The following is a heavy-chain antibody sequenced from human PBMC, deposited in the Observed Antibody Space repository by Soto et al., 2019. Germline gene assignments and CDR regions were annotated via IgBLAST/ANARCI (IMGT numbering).Heavy chain of an antibody. V-gene: IGHV1-18*01. CDR1: GYTFANYG. CDR3: ARTRLHCRITSCYEY. CDR2: IRGYTGDT. J-gene: IGHJ4*02. Sequence: QVQLVQSGAEVKKPGASVKVSCRASGYTFANYGISWVRQAPGQGLEWVAWIRGYTGDTHYVQKLQDRVTLTTDTSTNTVYMELRTLGSDNTAVYYCARTRLHCRITSCYEYWGEGTLLTVSS. D-gene: IGHD2-2*01.